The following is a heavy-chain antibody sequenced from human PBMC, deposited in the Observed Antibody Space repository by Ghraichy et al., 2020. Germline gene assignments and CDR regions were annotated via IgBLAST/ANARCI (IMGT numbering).Heavy chain of an antibody. CDR2: PQYDGHT. CDR1: GASISAYS. D-gene: IGHD2-15*01. CDR3: ARARDGWSRALDY. V-gene: IGHV4-59*01. Sequence: SETLSLTCSVSGASISAYSWSWVRQPPGKGLEFIGYPQYDGHTHYNPSLKSRVTISVDPSRNQLSLNLDSVTTADTAVYYCARARDGWSRALDYWGPGKLVTVSS. J-gene: IGHJ4*02.